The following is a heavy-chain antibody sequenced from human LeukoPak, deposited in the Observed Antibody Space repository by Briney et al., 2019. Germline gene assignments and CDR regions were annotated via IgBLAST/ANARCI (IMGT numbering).Heavy chain of an antibody. CDR2: ISWDGGST. CDR1: GFTFDDYA. J-gene: IGHJ6*03. D-gene: IGHD6-13*01. CDR3: AKDMRMVAAAGTNYMDV. Sequence: GGSLRLSCAASGFTFDDYAMHWVRQAPGKGLEWVSLISWDGGSTYYADSVKGRFTISRDNSKNSLYLQMNSLRAEDTALYYCAKDMRMVAAAGTNYMDVWGKGTTVTVSS. V-gene: IGHV3-43D*03.